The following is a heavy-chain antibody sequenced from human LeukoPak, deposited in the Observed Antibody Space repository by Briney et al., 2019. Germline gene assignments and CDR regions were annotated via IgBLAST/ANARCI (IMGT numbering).Heavy chain of an antibody. J-gene: IGHJ6*03. CDR3: ARVSPQPLKGWFGELLIMTNYYYYYYMDV. V-gene: IGHV1-18*01. CDR2: ISAYNGNT. CDR1: GYTFTSYG. D-gene: IGHD3-10*01. Sequence: GASVKVSCTASGYTFTSYGISWVRQAPGQGLEWMGWISAYNGNTNYAQKLQGRVTMTTDTSTSTAYMELRSLRSDDTAVYYCARVSPQPLKGWFGELLIMTNYYYYYYMDVWGKGTTVTVSS.